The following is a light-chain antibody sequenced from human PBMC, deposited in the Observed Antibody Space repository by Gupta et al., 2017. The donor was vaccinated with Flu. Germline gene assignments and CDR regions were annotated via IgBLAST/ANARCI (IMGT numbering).Light chain of an antibody. J-gene: IGKJ1*01. CDR1: QSISDW. V-gene: IGKV1-5*03. Sequence: GDRVTITCRASQSISDWLAWYQQKPGKAPKLLIYKASTLQSGVPSRFSGSGSGTEFTLTISSLQPDDFASYYCQQYNSYSGTFGQGTKVEIK. CDR2: KAS. CDR3: QQYNSYSGT.